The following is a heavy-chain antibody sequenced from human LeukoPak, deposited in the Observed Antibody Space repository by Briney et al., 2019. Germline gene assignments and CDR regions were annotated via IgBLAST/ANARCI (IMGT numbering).Heavy chain of an antibody. CDR1: GFTFSSYG. CDR2: ILYDGSDK. CDR3: AFHTSSWYYFDY. J-gene: IGHJ4*02. Sequence: PGGSLRLSCAASGFTFSSYGMHWVRQAPGKGLEWVSFILYDGSDKFYADSVKGRFTISRNNSKNTLYLQMSSLRAEDTALYYCAFHTSSWYYFDYWGQGTLVTVSS. D-gene: IGHD6-13*01. V-gene: IGHV3-30*02.